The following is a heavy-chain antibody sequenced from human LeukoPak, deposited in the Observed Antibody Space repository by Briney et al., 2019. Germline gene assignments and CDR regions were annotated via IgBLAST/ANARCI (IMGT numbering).Heavy chain of an antibody. Sequence: GGSLRLSCAASGFAFSKYAMSWVRQAPGKGLEWVSSLIASGSTTYYADSVKGRFTISRDNSKNTLYLQMNSLRAGDTAVYYCAKDGGASRTYYYGSGGQPTFFDYWGQGTLVTVSS. CDR2: LIASGSTT. CDR3: AKDGGASRTYYYGSGGQPTFFDY. J-gene: IGHJ4*02. D-gene: IGHD3-10*01. CDR1: GFAFSKYA. V-gene: IGHV3-23*01.